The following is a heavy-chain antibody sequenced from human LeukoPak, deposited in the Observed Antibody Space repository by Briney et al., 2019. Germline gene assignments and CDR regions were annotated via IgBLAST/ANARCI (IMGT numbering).Heavy chain of an antibody. J-gene: IGHJ4*02. D-gene: IGHD2/OR15-2a*01. CDR2: ISSSSSYT. CDR3: ARHFCTTNNCDFYFDF. V-gene: IGHV3-11*03. CDR1: GFTFRDNY. Sequence: PGGSLRLSCAASGFTFRDNYMSLIRQAPGKGLEWISSISSSSSYTNYADSVKGRFTIYRDNAKNSLYLQMNSLRAEDTAVYYCARHFCTTNNCDFYFDFWGQGSLVTVSS.